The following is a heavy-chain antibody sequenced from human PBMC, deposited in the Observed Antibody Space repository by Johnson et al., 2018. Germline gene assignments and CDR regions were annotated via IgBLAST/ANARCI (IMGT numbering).Heavy chain of an antibody. D-gene: IGHD1-1*01. CDR1: GFTFRSYA. J-gene: IGHJ3*02. V-gene: IGHV3-30*18. Sequence: QVQLVQSGGGVVQPGRSLRLSCAASGFTFRSYAMHWVRQAPGKGLEWLAVISFDGSTQDYAHPVRGRFSISRDNSKNILSLQLNSLRPEDTAVYYCAKIHTTGFSLDAFDIWGQGTLVTVSS. CDR2: ISFDGSTQ. CDR3: AKIHTTGFSLDAFDI.